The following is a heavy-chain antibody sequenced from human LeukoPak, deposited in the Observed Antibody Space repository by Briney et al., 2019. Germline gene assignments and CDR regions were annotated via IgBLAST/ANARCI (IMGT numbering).Heavy chain of an antibody. CDR2: IYTSGST. Sequence: SQTLSLTCTVSGGSIGSGSYYWSWIRQPAGKGLEWIGRIYTSGSTNYNPSLRSRVTISVDTSKNQFSLKLSSVTAADTAVYYCARGEYYGSGSGYYYYMDVWGKGTTVAVSS. V-gene: IGHV4-61*02. CDR1: GGSIGSGSYY. D-gene: IGHD3-10*01. J-gene: IGHJ6*03. CDR3: ARGEYYGSGSGYYYYMDV.